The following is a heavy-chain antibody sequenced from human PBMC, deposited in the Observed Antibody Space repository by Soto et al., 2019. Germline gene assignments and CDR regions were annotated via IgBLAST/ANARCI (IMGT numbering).Heavy chain of an antibody. V-gene: IGHV3-30-3*01. Sequence: LRLSCAASGFTFSSYAIHWVRQAPGKGLEWVAVISYDGSNKYYADSVKGRFTISRDNSKNTLYLQMNSLRAEDTAVYYCARDLSSGYYLFDYWGQGTLVTVSS. CDR3: ARDLSSGYYLFDY. CDR1: GFTFSSYA. CDR2: ISYDGSNK. J-gene: IGHJ4*02. D-gene: IGHD3-22*01.